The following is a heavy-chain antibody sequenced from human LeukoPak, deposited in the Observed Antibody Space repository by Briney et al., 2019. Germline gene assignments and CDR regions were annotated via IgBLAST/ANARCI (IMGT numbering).Heavy chain of an antibody. CDR3: ARDLNYDILTGAIDY. D-gene: IGHD3-9*01. J-gene: IGHJ4*02. CDR1: GFTFSSYG. CDR2: IWYDGSNN. Sequence: PGGSLRLSCAASGFTFSSYGMHWVRQASAKGLEGVAVIWYDGSNNYYADSVKGRFTISRDNSKNTLYLQMNSLRAEDTAVYYCARDLNYDILTGAIDYWGQGTLVTVSS. V-gene: IGHV3-33*01.